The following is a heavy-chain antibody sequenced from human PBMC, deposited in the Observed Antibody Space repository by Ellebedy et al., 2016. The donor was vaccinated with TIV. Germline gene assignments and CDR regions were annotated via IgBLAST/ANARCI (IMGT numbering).Heavy chain of an antibody. D-gene: IGHD3-16*01. V-gene: IGHV3-11*06. Sequence: PGGSLRLSCAAFGFTFSDYYMSWIRQAPGKGLEWVSYISSSSSYTNYADSVKGRFTISRDNAKNSLYLQMNSLRAEDTAVYYCARVMGGAYHFDYWGQGTLVTVSS. CDR2: ISSSSSYT. J-gene: IGHJ4*02. CDR3: ARVMGGAYHFDY. CDR1: GFTFSDYY.